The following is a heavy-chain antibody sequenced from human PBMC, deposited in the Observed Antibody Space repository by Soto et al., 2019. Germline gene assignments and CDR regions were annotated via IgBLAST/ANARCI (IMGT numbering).Heavy chain of an antibody. Sequence: SETLSLTCTVSGGSISSYYWSWIRQPPGKGLEWIGYIYYSGSTNYNPSLKSRVTISVDTSKNQFSLKLSSVTAADTAVYYCARWGAIDGVLYYDLWSGYYTDYYYYGMDVWRQGTTVTVSS. CDR1: GGSISSYY. CDR3: ARWGAIDGVLYYDLWSGYYTDYYYYGMDV. D-gene: IGHD3-3*01. V-gene: IGHV4-59*01. J-gene: IGHJ6*02. CDR2: IYYSGST.